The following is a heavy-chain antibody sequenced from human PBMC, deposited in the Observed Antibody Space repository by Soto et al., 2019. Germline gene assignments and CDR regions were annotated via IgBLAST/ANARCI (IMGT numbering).Heavy chain of an antibody. J-gene: IGHJ6*02. CDR3: ARDKPAAAGTPYYYYGMDV. CDR2: ISYDGSNK. CDR1: GFTFSSYA. V-gene: IGHV3-30-3*01. Sequence: QVQLVESGGGVVQPGRSLRLSCAASGFTFSSYAMHWVRQAPGKGLEWVAVISYDGSNKYYADSVKGRFTISRDNSKSTLYLQMNSLRAEDTAVYYCARDKPAAAGTPYYYYGMDVWGQGTTVTVSS. D-gene: IGHD6-13*01.